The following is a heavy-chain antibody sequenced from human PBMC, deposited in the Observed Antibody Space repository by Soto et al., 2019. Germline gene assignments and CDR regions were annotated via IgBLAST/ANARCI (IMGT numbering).Heavy chain of an antibody. Sequence: GSPLKVSCKTSGYTFVTYYISWLLEAPGQGIEWMGWISPHNGKTNYIDDLQGRVTLTADTSTSTAYMELRTLRSDDTAVYFCARDSSHYFDYWGQGTLVTVSS. CDR3: ARDSSHYFDY. J-gene: IGHJ4*02. CDR1: GYTFVTYY. V-gene: IGHV1-18*01. D-gene: IGHD6-19*01. CDR2: ISPHNGKT.